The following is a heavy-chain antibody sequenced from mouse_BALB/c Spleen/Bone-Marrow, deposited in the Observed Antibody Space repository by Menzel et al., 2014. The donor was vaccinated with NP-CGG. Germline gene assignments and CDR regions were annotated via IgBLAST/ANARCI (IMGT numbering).Heavy chain of an antibody. Sequence: EVQLVESGAELVKPGASVKLSCTASGFNIKDTYMHWVKQRPEQGLEWIGRIDPANGNTKYDPKSQGKATITADTSSNTAYLQLSSLTSEDTAVYYCATLTTVVDAMDYWGQGTSVTVSS. V-gene: IGHV14-3*02. CDR1: GFNIKDTY. CDR2: IDPANGNT. D-gene: IGHD1-1*01. J-gene: IGHJ4*01. CDR3: ATLTTVVDAMDY.